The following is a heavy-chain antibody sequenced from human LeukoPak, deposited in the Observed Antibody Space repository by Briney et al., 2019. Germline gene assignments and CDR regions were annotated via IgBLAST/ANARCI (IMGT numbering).Heavy chain of an antibody. Sequence: SETLSLTCTVSGGSISGYYWSWIRQPPGKGLEWIGYIYYSGSTSYNPSLKSRVTISVDTSKNQFSLKLSSVTAADTAVYYCARETYYYGSGSQIFDYWGQGTLVTVSS. CDR1: GGSISGYY. J-gene: IGHJ4*02. D-gene: IGHD3-10*01. CDR2: IYYSGST. CDR3: ARETYYYGSGSQIFDY. V-gene: IGHV4-59*12.